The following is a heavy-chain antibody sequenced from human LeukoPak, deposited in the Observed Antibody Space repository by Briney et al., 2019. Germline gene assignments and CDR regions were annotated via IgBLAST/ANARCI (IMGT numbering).Heavy chain of an antibody. J-gene: IGHJ6*03. Sequence: PGGSLRLSCAASGFTFSSYGMHWVRQAPGKGLEWLAFIRYDGSNKYYADSVKGRFTISRDNSKNTLYLQMNSLRAEDTAVYYCAKRYGSGTPHYYYYYYMDVWGKGTTVTISS. CDR2: IRYDGSNK. CDR1: GFTFSSYG. V-gene: IGHV3-30*02. D-gene: IGHD3-10*01. CDR3: AKRYGSGTPHYYYYYYMDV.